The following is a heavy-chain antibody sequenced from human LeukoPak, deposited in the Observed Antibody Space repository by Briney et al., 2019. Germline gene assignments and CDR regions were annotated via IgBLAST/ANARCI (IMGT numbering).Heavy chain of an antibody. Sequence: GGSLRLSCAASGFTFSSYSMNWVRQAPGKGLEWVSSISNSSSYIYYADSVKGRFTISRDNAKNSLYLQMNSLRAEDTAVYYCAREGPDAFDIWGQGTMVTVSS. CDR2: ISNSSSYI. V-gene: IGHV3-21*01. CDR3: AREGPDAFDI. CDR1: GFTFSSYS. J-gene: IGHJ3*02.